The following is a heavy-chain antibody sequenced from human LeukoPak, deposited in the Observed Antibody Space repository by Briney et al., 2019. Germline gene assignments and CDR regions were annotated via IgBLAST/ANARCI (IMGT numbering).Heavy chain of an antibody. CDR3: ARRYCSGDSCFSGEYYYYYMDV. D-gene: IGHD2-15*01. Sequence: PSETLSLTCTVSGDSISRYYWSWIRQPPGKGLEWVGFVSYIGATEYNPSLKGRVTISLDTSKNQFSLKLSSMTAADTAVYYCARRYCSGDSCFSGEYYYYYMDVWGKGTTVTVPS. V-gene: IGHV4-59*01. CDR1: GDSISRYY. J-gene: IGHJ6*03. CDR2: VSYIGAT.